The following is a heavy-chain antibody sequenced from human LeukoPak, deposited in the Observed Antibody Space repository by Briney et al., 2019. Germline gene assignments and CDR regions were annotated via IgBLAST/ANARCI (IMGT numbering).Heavy chain of an antibody. CDR2: IYPVDSAT. J-gene: IGHJ6*02. Sequence: GESLKISCWGSGYSFATSWLGWVRQMPGKGLEWMGSIYPVDSATRYSPSFQGQVTISADKPISTAYLQWSSLKASDTAMYYCARDYNDYVGAMDVWGQGTTVTVSS. D-gene: IGHD4-11*01. CDR1: GYSFATSW. CDR3: ARDYNDYVGAMDV. V-gene: IGHV5-51*04.